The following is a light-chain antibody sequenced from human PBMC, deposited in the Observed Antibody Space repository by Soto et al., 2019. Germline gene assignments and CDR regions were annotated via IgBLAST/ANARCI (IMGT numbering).Light chain of an antibody. J-gene: IGKJ3*01. Sequence: DIQMTQSPSSLSASVGDRVTITCRASQSINSYLNWYQQQPGKAPKLLIYAASSLESRVPSRFSGSGSWTDFTLTISSLQPEDFATYYCQQSYSTSITFGPGTKVYIK. CDR3: QQSYSTSIT. V-gene: IGKV1-39*01. CDR1: QSINSY. CDR2: AAS.